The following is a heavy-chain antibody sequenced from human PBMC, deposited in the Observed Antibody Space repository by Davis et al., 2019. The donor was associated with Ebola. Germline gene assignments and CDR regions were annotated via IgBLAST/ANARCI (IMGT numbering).Heavy chain of an antibody. CDR3: AREGRSGYSNWFDP. Sequence: MPSDTLSLTFAVYGGSFSGYYWSWIRQPPGKGLEWIGEINHSGRTNYNPSLKSRVTISVATSKNQFSLKMSSVTAADTAVYYCAREGRSGYSNWFDPWGQGTLVTVSS. V-gene: IGHV4-34*01. D-gene: IGHD3-22*01. CDR2: INHSGRT. J-gene: IGHJ5*02. CDR1: GGSFSGYY.